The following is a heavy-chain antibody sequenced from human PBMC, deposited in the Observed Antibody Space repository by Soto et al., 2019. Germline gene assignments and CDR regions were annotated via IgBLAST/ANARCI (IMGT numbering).Heavy chain of an antibody. V-gene: IGHV4-30-4*01. CDR1: GGSISSGDYY. Sequence: QVQLQESGPGLVKPSQTLSLTCTVSGGSISSGDYYWSWIRQPPGKGLEWIGYIYYSGSTYYNPSPKSRVTISVDTSKNQFSLKLSSVTAADTAVYYCARTTVTTGALYYFDYWGQGTLVTVSS. CDR2: IYYSGST. J-gene: IGHJ4*02. D-gene: IGHD4-17*01. CDR3: ARTTVTTGALYYFDY.